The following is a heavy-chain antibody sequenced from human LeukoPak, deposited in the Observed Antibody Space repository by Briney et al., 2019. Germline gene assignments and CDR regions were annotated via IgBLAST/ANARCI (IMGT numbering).Heavy chain of an antibody. CDR3: ARDRSSSGWYYFDY. CDR1: GGSISSYY. V-gene: IGHV4-59*01. CDR2: IYYSGST. D-gene: IGHD6-19*01. Sequence: SETLSLTCTVSGGSISSYYLSWIRQPPGKGLEWIGYIYYSGSTNYNPSLKSRVTISVDTSKNQFSLKLSSVTAADTAVYYCARDRSSSGWYYFDYWGQGTLVTVSS. J-gene: IGHJ4*02.